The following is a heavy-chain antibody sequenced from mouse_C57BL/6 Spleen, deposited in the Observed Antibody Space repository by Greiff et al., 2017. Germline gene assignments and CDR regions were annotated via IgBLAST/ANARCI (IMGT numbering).Heavy chain of an antibody. J-gene: IGHJ4*01. V-gene: IGHV1-50*01. Sequence: QVQLQQPGAELVKPGASVKLSCKASGYTFTSYWMQWVKQRPGQGLEWIGELDPSDSYTNYNQKFKGKATLTVDQTSSTAYMQLSSLPSEDSAVYYCARRGSGYVRYYAMDYWGQGTSVTVSS. CDR1: GYTFTSYW. D-gene: IGHD2-2*01. CDR2: LDPSDSYT. CDR3: ARRGSGYVRYYAMDY.